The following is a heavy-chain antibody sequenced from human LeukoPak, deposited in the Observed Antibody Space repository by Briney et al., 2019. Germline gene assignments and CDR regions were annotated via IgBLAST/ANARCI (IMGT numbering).Heavy chain of an antibody. V-gene: IGHV4-34*01. J-gene: IGHJ6*03. CDR1: GGSFSGYY. Sequence: SETLSLTCAVYGGSFSGYYWSWIRQPPGKGLEWIGEINHSGSTNYNPSLKSRVTISVDTSKNQFSLKLSSVTAADTAVYYCARGPAATYYYDSSGYYRHYYMDVWGKGTTVTVSS. D-gene: IGHD3-22*01. CDR3: ARGPAATYYYDSSGYYRHYYMDV. CDR2: INHSGST.